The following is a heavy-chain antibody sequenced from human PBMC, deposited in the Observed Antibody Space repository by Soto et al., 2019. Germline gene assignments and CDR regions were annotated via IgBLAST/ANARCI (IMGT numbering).Heavy chain of an antibody. J-gene: IGHJ4*02. D-gene: IGHD2-21*01. CDR2: INHSGIT. Sequence: PSETLSLTCTVSGGSFSGYFWTWIRQPPGKGLEWLAEINHSGITNYNPSVESRVSMSVDTSKNQFSLRLYSVTAADTAVYYCMRDSQGYRGQGTLVTVSS. CDR3: MRDSQGY. CDR1: GGSFSGYF. V-gene: IGHV4-34*01.